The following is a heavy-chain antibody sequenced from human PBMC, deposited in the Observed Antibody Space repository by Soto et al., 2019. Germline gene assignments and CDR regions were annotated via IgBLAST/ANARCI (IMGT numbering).Heavy chain of an antibody. J-gene: IGHJ5*02. CDR3: ARVPDR. Sequence: SETLSPTWAGSGGSLSNSNWWSWVRQPPGKGLEWIGEIYHSGSTYYNPSLKSRVTISVDRSKNQFSLKLSSVTAADTAVYYCARVPDRWGQGTLVTVSS. V-gene: IGHV4-4*02. CDR2: IYHSGST. D-gene: IGHD2-2*01. CDR1: GGSLSNSNW.